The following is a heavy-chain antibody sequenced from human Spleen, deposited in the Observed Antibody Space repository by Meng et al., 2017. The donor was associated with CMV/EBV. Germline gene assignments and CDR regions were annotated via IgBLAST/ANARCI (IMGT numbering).Heavy chain of an antibody. CDR3: AREELRFLEYYYYGMDV. CDR1: GFTFSSYA. Sequence: GESLKISCAASGFTFSSYAMSWVRQAPGKGLEWVSAISGSGSSTYYADSVKCRFTISRDNSKNTLYLQMNSLRAEDTAVYYCAREELRFLEYYYYGMDVWGQGATVTVSS. D-gene: IGHD3-3*01. CDR2: ISGSGSST. V-gene: IGHV3-23*01. J-gene: IGHJ6*02.